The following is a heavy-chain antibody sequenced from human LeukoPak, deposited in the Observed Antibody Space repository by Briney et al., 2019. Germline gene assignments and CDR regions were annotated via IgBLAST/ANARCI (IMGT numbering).Heavy chain of an antibody. D-gene: IGHD1-26*01. CDR3: AGSYYYYYAADHYYMDV. CDR2: IDGSGSS. Sequence: SETLSLTCTVSGYSISSGYLWGWIRQPPGKGLEWIGSIDGSGSSYYNPSLKSRVTISVDTSRNQFSLKMTSVTAADTAVYYCAGSYYYYYAADHYYMDVWGKGTTVTISS. V-gene: IGHV4-38-2*02. CDR1: GYSISSGYL. J-gene: IGHJ6*03.